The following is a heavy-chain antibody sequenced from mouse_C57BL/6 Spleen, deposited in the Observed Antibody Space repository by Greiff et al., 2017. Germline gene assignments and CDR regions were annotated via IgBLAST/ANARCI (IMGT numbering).Heavy chain of an antibody. J-gene: IGHJ3*01. V-gene: IGHV1-64*01. CDR2: IHPNSGST. CDR1: GYTFTSYW. D-gene: IGHD2-5*01. Sequence: QVQLQQPGAELVKPGASVKLSCKASGYTFTSYWMPWVKQRPGQGLEWIGMIHPNSGSTNYNEKFKSKATLTVDKSSSTAYMQLSSLTSEDSAVYYCARSPYSNYGAWFAYWGQGTLVTVSA. CDR3: ARSPYSNYGAWFAY.